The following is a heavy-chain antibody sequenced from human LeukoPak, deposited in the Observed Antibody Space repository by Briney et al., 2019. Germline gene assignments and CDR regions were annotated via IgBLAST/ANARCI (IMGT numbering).Heavy chain of an antibody. CDR1: GGSISGFY. Sequence: SETLSLTCTVSGGSISGFYWSWIRQPPGKGLEWIGSIYHSGSTYYNPSLKSRVTISVDTSKNQFSLKLSSVTAADTAVYYCARDHDYGDYGNDYWGQGTLVTVSS. J-gene: IGHJ4*02. CDR3: ARDHDYGDYGNDY. CDR2: IYHSGST. D-gene: IGHD4-17*01. V-gene: IGHV4-38-2*02.